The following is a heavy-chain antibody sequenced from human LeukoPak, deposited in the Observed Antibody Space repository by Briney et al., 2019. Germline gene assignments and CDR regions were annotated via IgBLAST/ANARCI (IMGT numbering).Heavy chain of an antibody. CDR1: GFTFDDYA. CDR3: ARDPGSGSP. Sequence: GRSLRLSCAASGFTFDDYAMHWVRQAPGKGLEWVSGISWNSGSIGYADSVKGRFTISRDNAKNSLYLQMNSLRAEDTALYYCARDPGSGSPWGQGTLVTVSS. D-gene: IGHD3-10*01. V-gene: IGHV3-9*01. CDR2: ISWNSGSI. J-gene: IGHJ4*02.